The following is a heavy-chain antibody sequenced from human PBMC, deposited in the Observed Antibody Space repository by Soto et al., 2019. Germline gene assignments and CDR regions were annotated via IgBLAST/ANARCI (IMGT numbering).Heavy chain of an antibody. J-gene: IGHJ4*02. D-gene: IGHD4-17*01. CDR2: VYYSGTT. Sequence: PSETLSLTCSVSGGTVSNKTYYWSWIRQPPGKRLEWIGYVYYSGTTNYNPSLKSRVTISVDLSKNQFSLRLSSVTTADTALYYCARTTAVPNTLRSRYFFDYWGQGTLVTVSS. CDR1: GGTVSNKTYY. V-gene: IGHV4-61*01. CDR3: ARTTAVPNTLRSRYFFDY.